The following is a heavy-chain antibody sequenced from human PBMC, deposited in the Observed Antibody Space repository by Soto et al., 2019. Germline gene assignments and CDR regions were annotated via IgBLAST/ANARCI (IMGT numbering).Heavy chain of an antibody. CDR1: GGSISSGGYS. CDR3: ARGPPLGY. J-gene: IGHJ4*02. CDR2: IYHSGST. Sequence: LSLTCAVSGGSISSGGYSWSWIRQPPGKGLECIGYIYHSGSTYYSPSLKSRVTISVDRSKNQFSLKLSSVTAADTAVYYCARGPPLGYWCQGTLVT. V-gene: IGHV4-30-2*01.